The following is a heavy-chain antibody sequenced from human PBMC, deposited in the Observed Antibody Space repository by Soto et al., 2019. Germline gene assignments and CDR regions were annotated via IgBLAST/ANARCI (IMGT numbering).Heavy chain of an antibody. CDR2: VDPNTGGT. CDR3: ARSPYTTRNWFDP. J-gene: IGHJ5*02. CDR1: GYTFSGFY. Sequence: ASVKVSCKSSGYTFSGFYIHWVRQAPGQGLEWMGWVDPNTGGTKFAQRFQGRVTMSRDTSINTAYMELNSLRSDDTAVYYCARSPYTTRNWFDPWGQGTLVTVSS. D-gene: IGHD1-1*01. V-gene: IGHV1-2*02.